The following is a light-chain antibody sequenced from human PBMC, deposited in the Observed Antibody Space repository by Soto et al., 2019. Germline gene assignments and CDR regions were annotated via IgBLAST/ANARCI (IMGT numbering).Light chain of an antibody. Sequence: EILLTQSPATLSLSPGERATLSCRASQSVSKFLAWYQQKLGQAPRLLIYDASKRATGIPARFSGNGSGTDFSLTISSLEPEDFAVYYCLQRASWRSFGQGTKLEIK. CDR2: DAS. CDR3: LQRASWRS. V-gene: IGKV3-11*01. CDR1: QSVSKF. J-gene: IGKJ2*01.